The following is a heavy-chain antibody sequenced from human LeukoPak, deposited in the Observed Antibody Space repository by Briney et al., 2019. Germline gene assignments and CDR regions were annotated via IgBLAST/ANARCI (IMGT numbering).Heavy chain of an antibody. CDR2: INTNTGNP. Sequence: ASVKVSCKASGYTFTSYAMNWVRQAPGQGLEWMGWINTNTGNPTYAQGFTGRFVFSLDTSVSTAYLQISSLKAEDTAVYYCARGRLNYYYYYYYMDVWGKGTTVTVSS. CDR1: GYTFTSYA. V-gene: IGHV7-4-1*02. CDR3: ARGRLNYYYYYYYMDV. D-gene: IGHD1-7*01. J-gene: IGHJ6*03.